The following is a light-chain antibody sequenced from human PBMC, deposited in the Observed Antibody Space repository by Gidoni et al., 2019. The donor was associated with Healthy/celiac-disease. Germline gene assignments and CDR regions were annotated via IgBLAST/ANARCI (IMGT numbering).Light chain of an antibody. V-gene: IGLV1-51*01. CDR2: DHN. CDR1: SSNIGNNY. Sequence: QSVLPQPPSVSAAPGQKVTISCSGSSSNIGNNYVSWYQQLPGTAPKLLIYDHNKRPSGIPDRFSGSKSGTSATLGITGLQTGDEADYYCGTWDSSLSAVVFGGGTKLTVL. CDR3: GTWDSSLSAVV. J-gene: IGLJ2*01.